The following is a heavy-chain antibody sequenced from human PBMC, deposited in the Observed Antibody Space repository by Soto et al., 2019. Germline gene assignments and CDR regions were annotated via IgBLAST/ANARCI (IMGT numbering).Heavy chain of an antibody. CDR1: GGSCSGYY. J-gene: IGHJ4*02. V-gene: IGHV4-34*02. CDR3: SRARRTTGFGY. CDR2: ITLSGGT. Sequence: QVQLQQWGAGLLKPSETLSLTCGVYGGSCSGYYWSWIRQPPGKGLECIGEITLSGGTNPNPVLKRLVKLSVDTSKNQFCLYIRSVTAAGTAICFCSRARRTTGFGYWGQGTLVTVSS. D-gene: IGHD4-17*01.